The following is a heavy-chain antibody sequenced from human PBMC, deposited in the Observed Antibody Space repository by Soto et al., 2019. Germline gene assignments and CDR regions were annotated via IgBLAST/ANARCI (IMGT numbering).Heavy chain of an antibody. CDR3: AHAYKDIVVSRTWFDP. CDR1: GGPFSSYA. D-gene: IGHD2-15*01. V-gene: IGHV1-69*13. Sequence: SVKVSCKASGGPFSSYAFSWVRQAPGQGLEWMGGIIPIFGTANYAQEFQGRVTITADESTSTAYMELSSLRSEDTAVYYCAHAYKDIVVSRTWFDPWGQGTLVTVSS. CDR2: IIPIFGTA. J-gene: IGHJ5*02.